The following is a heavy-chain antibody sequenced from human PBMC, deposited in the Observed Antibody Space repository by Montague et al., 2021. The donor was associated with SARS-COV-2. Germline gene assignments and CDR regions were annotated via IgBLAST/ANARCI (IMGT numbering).Heavy chain of an antibody. V-gene: IGHV4-39*01. Sequence: SETLSLTCTVSGGSINSSSYYWGWIRQPPGKGLEWIGSIYYSGRTYYNPSLKSRVTISVDTSKNQFSPKLSSVTAADTAVYYCAIRVTGTKVHYHDYGMDVWGQGTTVTVSS. J-gene: IGHJ6*02. CDR1: GGSINSSSYY. D-gene: IGHD1-20*01. CDR3: AIRVTGTKVHYHDYGMDV. CDR2: IYYSGRT.